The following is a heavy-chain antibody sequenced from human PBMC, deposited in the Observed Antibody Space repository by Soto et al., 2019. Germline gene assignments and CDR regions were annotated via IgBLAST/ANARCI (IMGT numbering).Heavy chain of an antibody. V-gene: IGHV1-18*01. CDR1: GYNFASYT. J-gene: IGHJ6*02. Sequence: VQVVQSRSEVKKPGASVKVSCQASGYNFASYTINWVRQAPGQGLEWMGWISAYNGERNYAPKFQGRVTMTTDRSTSTSYMELRSLRSDDTAVYFCARGGDCSSTSCYTPNYYDGTDVWGQGTTVTVS. D-gene: IGHD2-2*02. CDR3: ARGGDCSSTSCYTPNYYDGTDV. CDR2: ISAYNGER.